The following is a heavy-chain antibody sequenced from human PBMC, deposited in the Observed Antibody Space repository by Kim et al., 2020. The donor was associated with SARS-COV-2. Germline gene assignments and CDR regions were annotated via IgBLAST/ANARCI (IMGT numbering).Heavy chain of an antibody. CDR1: GGSISSSSYY. V-gene: IGHV4-39*01. CDR3: ARLNNYGDSEYTWFDP. Sequence: SETLSLTCTVSGGSISSSSYYWDWIRQPPGKGLEWIGTIYYGGSSYYNPSLKSRVTISVDTSKNQFSLKLNSVTAADTAVYYCARLNNYGDSEYTWFDPWGQGTLVTVSS. J-gene: IGHJ5*02. CDR2: IYYGGSS. D-gene: IGHD4-17*01.